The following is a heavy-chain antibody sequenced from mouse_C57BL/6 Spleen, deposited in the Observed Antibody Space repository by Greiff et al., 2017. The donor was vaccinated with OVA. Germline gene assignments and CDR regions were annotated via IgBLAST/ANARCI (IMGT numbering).Heavy chain of an antibody. CDR1: GYTFTSYW. D-gene: IGHD1-1*01. Sequence: QVQLKQPGAELVKPGASVKLSCKASGYTFTSYWMHWVKQRPGRGLEWIGRIDPNSGGTKYNEKFKSKATLTVDKPSSTAYMQLSSLTSEDSAVYYCARCYYGSSYVYYAMDYWGQGTSVTVSS. J-gene: IGHJ4*01. CDR2: IDPNSGGT. V-gene: IGHV1-72*01. CDR3: ARCYYGSSYVYYAMDY.